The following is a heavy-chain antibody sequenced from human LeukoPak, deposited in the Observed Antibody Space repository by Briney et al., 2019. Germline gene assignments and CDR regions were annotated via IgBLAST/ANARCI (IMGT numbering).Heavy chain of an antibody. CDR1: GGSISSYY. CDR2: IYYSGST. CDR3: ARLKRSGAMGYYGMDV. Sequence: SETLSLTCTVSGGSISSYYWSWIRQPPGKGLEWIGYIYYSGSTNYNPSLKSRVTISVDTSKNQFSLKLSSVTAADTAVHYCARLKRSGAMGYYGMDVWGQGTTVTVSS. J-gene: IGHJ6*02. D-gene: IGHD3-10*01. V-gene: IGHV4-59*08.